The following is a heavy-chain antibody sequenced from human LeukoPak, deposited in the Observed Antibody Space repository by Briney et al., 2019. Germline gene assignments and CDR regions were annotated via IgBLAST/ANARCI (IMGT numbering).Heavy chain of an antibody. CDR2: INHSGST. Sequence: SEILSLTCAVYGGSFSGHYWTWIRQPPGKGLGWIGEINHSGSTNYNPSLKSRVTISVDTSKNQFSLKVSSVTAADTAVYHCARGGRYMSASRYRSVYYYMDVWGKGTTVTVSS. CDR1: GGSFSGHY. CDR3: ARGGRYMSASRYRSVYYYMDV. V-gene: IGHV4-34*01. D-gene: IGHD6-13*01. J-gene: IGHJ6*03.